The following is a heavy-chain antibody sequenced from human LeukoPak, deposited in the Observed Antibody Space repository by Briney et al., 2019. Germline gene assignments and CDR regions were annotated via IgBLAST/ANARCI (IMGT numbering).Heavy chain of an antibody. Sequence: PEGSLRLSCTDSGSTFSITWMHWVRQAPGKGLVWVSLINSDGTNSTYGDSVKGRFTISRDNAKKTLYLQMNNLRVEDTAVYYCATDNYFIMNVWGQGTTVTVSS. CDR2: INSDGTNS. V-gene: IGHV3-74*01. CDR3: ATDNYFIMNV. J-gene: IGHJ6*02. CDR1: GSTFSITW.